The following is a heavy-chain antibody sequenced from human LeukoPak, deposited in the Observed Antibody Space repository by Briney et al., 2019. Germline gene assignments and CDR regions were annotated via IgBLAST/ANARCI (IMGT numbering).Heavy chain of an antibody. V-gene: IGHV4-38-2*01. CDR3: AIFPVPAAMDADY. Sequence: PSETLSLTCAVSGYSISSGYYWGWIRQPPGKGLEWIGSIYHSGSTYYNPSLKSRVTISVDTSKNQFSLKLSSVTAADTAVYYCAIFPVPAAMDADYWGQGILVTVSS. J-gene: IGHJ4*02. CDR2: IYHSGST. CDR1: GYSISSGYY. D-gene: IGHD2-2*01.